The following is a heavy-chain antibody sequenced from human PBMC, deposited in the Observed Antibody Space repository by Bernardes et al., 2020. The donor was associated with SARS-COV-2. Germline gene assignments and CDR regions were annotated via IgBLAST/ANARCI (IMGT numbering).Heavy chain of an antibody. J-gene: IGHJ4*02. CDR1: GYNFTNYW. V-gene: IGHV5-51*01. CDR2: IYPGDSDT. Sequence: GPSLKISCTGSGYNFTNYWIGWVRPMPGQGLEWMGIIYPGDSDTRYSPSFQGQVTISADKSISTAYLQWSSLKASDTAMYYCAKLRRTFDYWGQGTLVTVSS. CDR3: AKLRRTFDY.